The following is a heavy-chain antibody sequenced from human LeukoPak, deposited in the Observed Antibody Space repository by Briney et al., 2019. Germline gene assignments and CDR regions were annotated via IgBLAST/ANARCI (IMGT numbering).Heavy chain of an antibody. CDR3: ARAPRGGYSGSYVDC. D-gene: IGHD1-26*01. V-gene: IGHV3-7*01. CDR1: GFTFSSYW. Sequence: PGGSLRLSCAASGFTFSSYWMGWVRQAPGKGLEWVAHIKADGSEHLYVDSVKGRFTISRDSASLYLQMNSLRAEDTAVYYCARAPRGGYSGSYVDCWGQGTLVTVSS. CDR2: IKADGSEH. J-gene: IGHJ4*02.